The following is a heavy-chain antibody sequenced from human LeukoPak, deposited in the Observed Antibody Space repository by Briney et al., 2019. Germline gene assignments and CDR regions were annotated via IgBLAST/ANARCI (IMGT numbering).Heavy chain of an antibody. V-gene: IGHV3-48*03. CDR3: ARDWRHQPLPSFDP. D-gene: IGHD3-3*01. CDR2: ISSSGSTI. J-gene: IGHJ5*02. Sequence: GGSLRLSCAASGFTFSSYEMNWVRQAPGKGLEWVSYISSSGSTIYYADSVKGRFTISRDNAKNSLYLQMNSLRAEDTAVYYCARDWRHQPLPSFDPWGQGTLVTVSS. CDR1: GFTFSSYE.